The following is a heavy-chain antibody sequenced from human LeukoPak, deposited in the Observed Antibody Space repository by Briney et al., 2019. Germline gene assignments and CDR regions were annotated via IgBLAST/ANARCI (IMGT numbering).Heavy chain of an antibody. CDR3: ARGLFYDSSANAFDI. CDR1: GFTFSSYG. CDR2: IWYDGSNK. J-gene: IGHJ3*02. D-gene: IGHD3-22*01. Sequence: QAGGSLRLSCAASGFTFSSYGMHWVRQAPGKGLEWVAVIWYDGSNKYYADSVKGRFTISRDNSKNTLYLQMNSLRAEDTAVYYCARGLFYDSSANAFDIWGQGTMVTVSS. V-gene: IGHV3-33*01.